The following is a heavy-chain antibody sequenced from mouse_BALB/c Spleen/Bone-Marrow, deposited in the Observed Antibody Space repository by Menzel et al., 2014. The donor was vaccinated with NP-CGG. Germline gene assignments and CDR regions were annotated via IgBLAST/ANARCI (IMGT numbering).Heavy chain of an antibody. CDR2: ISSGGSYT. V-gene: IGHV5-6*02. CDR1: GFTFSSYG. D-gene: IGHD2-10*02. Sequence: EVMLAESGGDLVKPGGSLKLSCAASGFTFSSYGMSWVRQTPDKRLEWVATISSGGSYTYYPDSVKGRFTISRDNAKNTLYLQMSSLKSEDTAMYYCARRGYGNSYWYFDVWGAGTTVTVSS. J-gene: IGHJ1*01. CDR3: ARRGYGNSYWYFDV.